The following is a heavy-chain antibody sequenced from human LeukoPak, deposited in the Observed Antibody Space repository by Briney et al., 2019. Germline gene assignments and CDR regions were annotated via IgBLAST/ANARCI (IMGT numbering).Heavy chain of an antibody. V-gene: IGHV1-69*04. Sequence: GASVKVSCKSSGGTFNNFAFTWVRQAPGQGLEWMGRITPMVGVTNYAQDFQGRATITADKSTSTIYMELINLTSEDTAVYYCARWHQMVMTDWFDPWGQGTLVTVSS. CDR2: ITPMVGVT. J-gene: IGHJ5*02. CDR3: ARWHQMVMTDWFDP. D-gene: IGHD2-21*02. CDR1: GGTFNNFA.